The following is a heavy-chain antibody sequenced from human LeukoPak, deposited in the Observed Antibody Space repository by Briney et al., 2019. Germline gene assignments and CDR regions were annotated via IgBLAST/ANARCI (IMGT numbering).Heavy chain of an antibody. CDR3: AKRFYCSSTSCSRRSFDY. CDR2: ISGSGGST. V-gene: IGHV3-23*01. Sequence: PGGSLRLSCAASGFTFSSYAMSWVRQAPGKGLEWVSAISGSGGSTYYADSVKGRFTISRDNSKNTLYPQMNSLRAEDTAVYYCAKRFYCSSTSCSRRSFDYWGQGTLVTVSS. CDR1: GFTFSSYA. D-gene: IGHD2-2*01. J-gene: IGHJ4*02.